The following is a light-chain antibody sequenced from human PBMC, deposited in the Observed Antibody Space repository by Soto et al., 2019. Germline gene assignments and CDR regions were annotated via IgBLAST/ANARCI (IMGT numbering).Light chain of an antibody. J-gene: IGKJ1*01. V-gene: IGKV1-39*01. CDR3: QQSYSNPWT. CDR2: AAS. Sequence: DIQMTQSPSSLSASVGDRVTITCRTSQRIGTHLNWYHEKPGKAPKLLIYAASSLQSGVPSRFSGSGSGTDFTLTISSLQPEDSATYYCQQSYSNPWTFGQGTKEEIK. CDR1: QRIGTH.